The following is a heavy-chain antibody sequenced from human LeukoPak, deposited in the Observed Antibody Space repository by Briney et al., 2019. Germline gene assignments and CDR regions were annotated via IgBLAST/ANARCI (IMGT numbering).Heavy chain of an antibody. J-gene: IGHJ6*03. CDR1: GYTLTELS. D-gene: IGHD2-2*01. V-gene: IGHV1-18*01. CDR2: ISAYNGNT. CDR3: ARAPQVGYCSTTSCYGGYYYMDV. Sequence: GASVKVSCKVSGYTLTELSMHWVRQAPGQGLEWMGWISAYNGNTNYAQKLQGRVTMTTDTSTSTAYMELRSLRSDDTAVYYCARAPQVGYCSTTSCYGGYYYMDVWGKGTTVAVSS.